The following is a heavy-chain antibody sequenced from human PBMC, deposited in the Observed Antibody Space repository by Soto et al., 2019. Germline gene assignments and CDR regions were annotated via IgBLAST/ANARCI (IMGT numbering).Heavy chain of an antibody. CDR3: ARDPGNGDYTHYYYYYYMDV. V-gene: IGHV3-21*01. CDR2: ISSSSSYI. CDR1: GFTFSSYS. D-gene: IGHD4-17*01. J-gene: IGHJ6*03. Sequence: EVQLVESGGGLVKPGGSLRLSCAASGFTFSSYSMNWVRQAPGKGLEWVSSISSSSSYIYYADSVKGRFTISRDNAKNSLYLQMNSLRAEDTAVYYCARDPGNGDYTHYYYYYYMDVWGKGTTVTVSS.